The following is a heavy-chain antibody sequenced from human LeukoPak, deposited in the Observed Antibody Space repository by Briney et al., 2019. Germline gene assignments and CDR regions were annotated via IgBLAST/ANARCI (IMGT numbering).Heavy chain of an antibody. CDR1: GGSFSGYY. CDR2: INHSGST. Sequence: SETLSLTCAVYGGSFSGYYWSWILQPPGKGLKWIGEINHSGSTNYNPSLKSRVTISVDTSKNQFSLKLSSVTAEDTAVYYCAREDAVVVVGIAFDIWGQGTMVTVSS. D-gene: IGHD2-15*01. V-gene: IGHV4-34*01. J-gene: IGHJ3*02. CDR3: AREDAVVVVGIAFDI.